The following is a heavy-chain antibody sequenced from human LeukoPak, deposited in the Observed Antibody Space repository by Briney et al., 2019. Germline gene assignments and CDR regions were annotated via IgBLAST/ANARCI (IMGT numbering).Heavy chain of an antibody. V-gene: IGHV3-23*01. CDR2: ISGSGGST. D-gene: IGHD2-15*01. CDR3: AKEGYCSGGSCYGEYFQH. J-gene: IGHJ1*01. Sequence: GGSLRLSCAASGFTFSSYAMGWVRQAPGKGLEWVSAISGSGGSTYYADSVKGRFTISRDNSKNTLYLQMNSLRAEDTAVYYCAKEGYCSGGSCYGEYFQHWGQGTLVTVSS. CDR1: GFTFSSYA.